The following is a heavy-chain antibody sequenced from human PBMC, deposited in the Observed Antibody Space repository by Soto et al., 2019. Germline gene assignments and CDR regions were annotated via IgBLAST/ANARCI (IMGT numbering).Heavy chain of an antibody. V-gene: IGHV4-30-4*01. D-gene: IGHD2-15*01. CDR1: GGSFSGYY. CDR3: ATMGTPATGLYYFDY. CDR2: ISYSGSA. J-gene: IGHJ4*02. Sequence: PSETLSLTCGVYGGSFSGYYWSWIRQPPGKGLGWIGFISYSGSAYYNPSLKSRVTISVDTSKNQFSLNLSFVTAADTAVYYCATMGTPATGLYYFDYWGQGTLVTVSS.